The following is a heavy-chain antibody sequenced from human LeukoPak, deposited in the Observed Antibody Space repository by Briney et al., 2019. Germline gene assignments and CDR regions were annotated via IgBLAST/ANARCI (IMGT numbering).Heavy chain of an antibody. CDR2: ISSSSSYI. CDR3: AGDPIVVVVAASSYYFDY. J-gene: IGHJ4*02. Sequence: GGSLRLSCAASGFTFSSYSMNWVRQAPGKGLEWVSSISSSSSYIYYADSVKGRFTISRDNAKNSLYLQMNSLRAEDTAVYYCAGDPIVVVVAASSYYFDYWGQGTLVTVSS. CDR1: GFTFSSYS. D-gene: IGHD2-15*01. V-gene: IGHV3-21*01.